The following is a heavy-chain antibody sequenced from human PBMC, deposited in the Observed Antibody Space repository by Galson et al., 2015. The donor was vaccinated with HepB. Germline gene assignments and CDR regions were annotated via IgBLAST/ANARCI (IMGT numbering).Heavy chain of an antibody. D-gene: IGHD3-10*01. CDR1: GYPFTNYA. CDR3: ARDRYYDSGNYAY. Sequence: SVKVSCKASGYPFTNYAINWVRQAPGQGLEWMGWISTNTGNPSYAQGFTGRFVFSFDTSVSTAYLQINSLEAEDTAVYYCARDRYYDSGNYAYWGQGTLVTVSS. CDR2: ISTNTGNP. V-gene: IGHV7-4-1*02. J-gene: IGHJ4*02.